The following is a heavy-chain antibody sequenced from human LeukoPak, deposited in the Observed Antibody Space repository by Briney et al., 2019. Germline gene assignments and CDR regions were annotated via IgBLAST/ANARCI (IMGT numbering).Heavy chain of an antibody. V-gene: IGHV3-9*01. Sequence: GGSLRLSCAASGFTFDDYDMHWVRQAPGKGLEWVSGISWNSGSIGYADSVRGRFTISRDNAKNSLYLQMNSVRAEDTALYYCAKDTGDTALVPEYYFDYWGQGTLVTVSS. CDR3: AKDTGDTALVPEYYFDY. CDR2: ISWNSGSI. CDR1: GFTFDDYD. D-gene: IGHD5-18*01. J-gene: IGHJ4*02.